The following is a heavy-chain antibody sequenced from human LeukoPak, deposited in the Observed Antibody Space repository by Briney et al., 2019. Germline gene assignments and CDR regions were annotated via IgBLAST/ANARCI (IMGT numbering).Heavy chain of an antibody. D-gene: IGHD6-13*01. CDR1: GGTFSSYA. J-gene: IGHJ4*02. V-gene: IGHV1-69*13. Sequence: SVKVSCKASGGTFSSYAISWVRQAPGQGLEWMGGIIPIFGTANYAQKFQGRVTITADESTSTAYMELSSLRSEDTAVYYCASPSSWYPRAQYYFDYWGQGTLVTVSS. CDR3: ASPSSWYPRAQYYFDY. CDR2: IIPIFGTA.